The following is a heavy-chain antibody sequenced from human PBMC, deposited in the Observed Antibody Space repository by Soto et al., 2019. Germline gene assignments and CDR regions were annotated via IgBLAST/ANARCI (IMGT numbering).Heavy chain of an antibody. D-gene: IGHD3-3*01. CDR3: ARASTYYDFWSGYSFFDY. CDR2: IWYDGSNK. J-gene: IGHJ4*02. V-gene: IGHV3-33*01. Sequence: QVQLVESGGGVVQSGRSLRLSCAASGFTFSSYGMHWVRQAPGKGLEWVAVIWYDGSNKYYADSVKGRFTISRDNSKNTLYLQMNSLRAEDTAVYYCARASTYYDFWSGYSFFDYWGQGTLVTVSS. CDR1: GFTFSSYG.